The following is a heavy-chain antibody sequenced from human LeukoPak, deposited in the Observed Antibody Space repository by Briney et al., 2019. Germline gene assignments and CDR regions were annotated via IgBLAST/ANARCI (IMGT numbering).Heavy chain of an antibody. CDR3: AREVTTVTIGWFDP. J-gene: IGHJ5*02. V-gene: IGHV3-30*03. CDR2: ISYDGTNK. Sequence: GRSLRLSCAASGFTFSSYGVHWVRQAPGKGLEWVAVISYDGTNKYYAASVKGRFTISRDNAKNSLYLQMNSLRAEDTAVYYCAREVTTVTIGWFDPWGQGTLVTVSS. D-gene: IGHD4-17*01. CDR1: GFTFSSYG.